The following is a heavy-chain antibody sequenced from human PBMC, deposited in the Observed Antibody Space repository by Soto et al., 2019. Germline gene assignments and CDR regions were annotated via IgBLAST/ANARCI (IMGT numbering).Heavy chain of an antibody. CDR3: ARGYCSSTSCYSWSPLYYYYYYGMDV. J-gene: IGHJ6*02. Sequence: GASVKVSWKGSGYNFTSYDIQWVLQATGQGLEGMGWVKLNSGNTGYAQKFQGRVTMTRNTSISTAYMELSSLRSEDTAVYYCARGYCSSTSCYSWSPLYYYYYYGMDVWGQGTTVTVSS. D-gene: IGHD2-2*02. CDR1: GYNFTSYD. CDR2: VKLNSGNT. V-gene: IGHV1-8*01.